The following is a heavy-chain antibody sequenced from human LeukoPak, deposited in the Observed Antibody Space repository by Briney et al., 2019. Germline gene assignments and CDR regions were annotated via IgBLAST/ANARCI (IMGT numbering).Heavy chain of an antibody. CDR3: ARGYCSSTSCYDYYYYYMDV. Sequence: SETLSLTCAVYGGSFSGYYWSWIRQPPGKGLEWIGEINHSGSTNYNPSLKSRVTISVDTSKNQFSLKLSSVTAADTAVYYCARGYCSSTSCYDYYYYYMDVWGKGTTVTVSS. V-gene: IGHV4-34*01. CDR2: INHSGST. J-gene: IGHJ6*03. D-gene: IGHD2-2*01. CDR1: GGSFSGYY.